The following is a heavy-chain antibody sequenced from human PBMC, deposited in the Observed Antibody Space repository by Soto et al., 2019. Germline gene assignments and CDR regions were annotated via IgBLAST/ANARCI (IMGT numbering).Heavy chain of an antibody. CDR1: GFTVSSNY. D-gene: IGHD2-8*02. CDR3: TTDSHLTTTLVRFDF. Sequence: GGSLRLSCAASGFTVSSNYMSWVRQAPGKGLEWVSVIYSGGSTYYAAPVRGRFAISRDESQNMVYLEINSLQIEDTAVYYCTTDSHLTTTLVRFDFWGHGTLDTVSS. V-gene: IGHV3-66*01. J-gene: IGHJ4*01. CDR2: IYSGGST.